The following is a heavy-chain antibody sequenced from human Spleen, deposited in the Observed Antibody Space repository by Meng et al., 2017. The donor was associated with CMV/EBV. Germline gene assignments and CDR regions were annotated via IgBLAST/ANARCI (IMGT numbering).Heavy chain of an antibody. CDR3: AVSAGRYDSGWYRGWFDP. CDR2: IDLEDGDT. Sequence: IFTDYYMHWVQQDPGKGLEWIGLIDLEDGDTMYAKKFLGRITTTADTSTDTAYMELSSLRSEDTAVYYCAVSAGRYDSGWYRGWFDPWGQGTLVTVSS. V-gene: IGHV1-69-2*01. J-gene: IGHJ5*02. CDR1: IFTDYY. D-gene: IGHD6-19*01.